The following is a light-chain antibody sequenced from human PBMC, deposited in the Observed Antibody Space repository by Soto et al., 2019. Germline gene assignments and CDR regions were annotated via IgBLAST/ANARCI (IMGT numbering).Light chain of an antibody. CDR2: LNSDGSH. J-gene: IGLJ3*02. V-gene: IGLV4-69*01. CDR1: SGHSSYA. Sequence: QLVLTQSPSAFASLGASVKFTCTLSSGHSSYAIAWHQQQPEKGPRYLMKLNSDGSHSKGDGIPDRFSGSSSGAERYLTISSLQSEDEADYYCQTWGTGIWVFGGGTKLTVL. CDR3: QTWGTGIWV.